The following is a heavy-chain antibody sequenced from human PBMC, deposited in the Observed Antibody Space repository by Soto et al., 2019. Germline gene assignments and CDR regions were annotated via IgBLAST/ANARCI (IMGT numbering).Heavy chain of an antibody. Sequence: GGSLRLSCAASGFTFSSYGMHWVRQAPGKGLEWVAVISYDGSNKYYADSVKGRFTISRDNSRNTLYLQMNSLRAEDTAVYYCAKEGRGIAAAGYYYYGMDVWGQGTTVTVSS. V-gene: IGHV3-30*18. J-gene: IGHJ6*02. D-gene: IGHD6-13*01. CDR1: GFTFSSYG. CDR2: ISYDGSNK. CDR3: AKEGRGIAAAGYYYYGMDV.